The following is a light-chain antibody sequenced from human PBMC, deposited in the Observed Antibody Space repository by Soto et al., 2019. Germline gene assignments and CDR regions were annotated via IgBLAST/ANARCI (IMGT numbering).Light chain of an antibody. CDR2: EVS. CDR1: NSDVGSYNL. J-gene: IGLJ2*01. V-gene: IGLV2-23*02. Sequence: QSALTQPASVSGSPGQSITISCSGTNSDVGSYNLVSWYQQHPGKAPKLMIYEVSKRPSGVSNRFSGSKSGNTASLTISGLQAEDEADYYCCSYAGSSTVLFGGGTKVTVL. CDR3: CSYAGSSTVL.